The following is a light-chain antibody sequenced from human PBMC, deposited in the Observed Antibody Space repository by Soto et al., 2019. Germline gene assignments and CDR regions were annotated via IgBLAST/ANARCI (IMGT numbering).Light chain of an antibody. CDR1: SSDVGGYNF. Sequence: QSVLTQPPSASGSPGQSVTISCTGTSSDVGGYNFVSWYQQHPGKAPKLIIYDVNKRPSGVPDRFSGSKSGNTASLTVSGLQPDDEADYYCSSYAGSKFNVFGLGTKVTVL. V-gene: IGLV2-8*01. CDR3: SSYAGSKFNV. CDR2: DVN. J-gene: IGLJ1*01.